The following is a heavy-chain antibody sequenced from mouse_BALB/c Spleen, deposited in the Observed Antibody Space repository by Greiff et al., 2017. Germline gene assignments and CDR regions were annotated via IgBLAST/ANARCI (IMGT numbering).Heavy chain of an antibody. J-gene: IGHJ3*01. CDR2: INPGSGGT. CDR1: GYAFTNYL. D-gene: IGHD2-1*01. V-gene: IGHV1-54*01. CDR3: ARRSYGNYQFAY. Sequence: QVQLQQSGAELVRPGTSVKVSCKASGYAFTNYLIEWVKQRPGQGLEWIGVINPGSGGTNYNEKFKGKATLNADKSSSTAYMQLSSLTSDDSAVYFCARRSYGNYQFAYWGQGTLVTVSA.